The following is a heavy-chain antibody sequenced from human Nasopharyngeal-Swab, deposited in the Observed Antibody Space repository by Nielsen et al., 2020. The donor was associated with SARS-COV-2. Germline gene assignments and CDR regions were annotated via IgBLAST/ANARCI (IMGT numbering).Heavy chain of an antibody. V-gene: IGHV1-8*01. CDR1: GYTFTSYD. CDR3: ARTTMVRGVIIPYYYYYYMDV. D-gene: IGHD3-10*01. Sequence: ASVKVSCKASGYTFTSYDINWVQQATGQGLEWMGWMNPNSGNTGYAQKFQGRVTMTRNTSISTAYMELSSLRSEDTAVYYCARTTMVRGVIIPYYYYYYMDVWGKGTTVTVSS. CDR2: MNPNSGNT. J-gene: IGHJ6*03.